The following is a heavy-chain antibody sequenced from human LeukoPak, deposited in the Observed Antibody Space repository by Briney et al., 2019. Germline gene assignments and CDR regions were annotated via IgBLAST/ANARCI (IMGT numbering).Heavy chain of an antibody. Sequence: GGSLRLSCAASGFTFSSYSMNWVRQAPGKGLEWASSISSSSSYIYYADSVKGRFTISRDNAKNSLYLQMNSLRAEDTAVYYCARARGRGYYYGSGSSYYYGMDVWGQGTTVTVSS. CDR2: ISSSSSYI. J-gene: IGHJ6*02. CDR3: ARARGRGYYYGSGSSYYYGMDV. V-gene: IGHV3-21*01. D-gene: IGHD3-10*01. CDR1: GFTFSSYS.